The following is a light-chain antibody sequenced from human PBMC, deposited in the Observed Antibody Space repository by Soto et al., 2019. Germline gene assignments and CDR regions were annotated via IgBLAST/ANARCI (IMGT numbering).Light chain of an antibody. CDR2: GAS. CDR3: QQYNSYSPAT. V-gene: IGKV3-15*01. Sequence: EIVMTQSPATLSVSPGERATLSCRASQSINNNLAWYQQKPGQAPRLLVYGASTRAAGIPARFSGSGSGTEFSLTISSLQSEDFATYYCQQYNSYSPATFGQGTKVEIK. J-gene: IGKJ1*01. CDR1: QSINNN.